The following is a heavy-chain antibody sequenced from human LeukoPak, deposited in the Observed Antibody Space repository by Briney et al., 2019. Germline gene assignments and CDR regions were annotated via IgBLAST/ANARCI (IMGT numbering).Heavy chain of an antibody. Sequence: GGSLRLSCAASGFTFSSYGMHWVRQAPGKGLEWVAVISYDGSNKYYADSVKGRFTISRDNSKNTLYLQMNSLRAEDTAVYYCARGESSYCSGGCYFASWGQGTLVTISS. V-gene: IGHV3-30*03. CDR1: GFTFSSYG. J-gene: IGHJ5*01. D-gene: IGHD2-21*02. CDR3: ARGESSYCSGGCYFAS. CDR2: ISYDGSNK.